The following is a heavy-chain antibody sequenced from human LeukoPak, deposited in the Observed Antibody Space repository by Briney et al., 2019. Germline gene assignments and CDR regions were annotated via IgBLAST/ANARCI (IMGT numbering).Heavy chain of an antibody. D-gene: IGHD3-10*01. V-gene: IGHV1-8*02. CDR3: ARWAGYYYGSGSYSFDY. CDR1: GYTFTSYD. J-gene: IGHJ4*02. Sequence: RASVKVSCKASGYTFTSYDINLVRQATGQGLEWMGWMNPNSGNTGYAQKFQGRVTMTRNTSISTAYMELSSLRSEDTAVYYCARWAGYYYGSGSYSFDYWGQGTLVTVSS. CDR2: MNPNSGNT.